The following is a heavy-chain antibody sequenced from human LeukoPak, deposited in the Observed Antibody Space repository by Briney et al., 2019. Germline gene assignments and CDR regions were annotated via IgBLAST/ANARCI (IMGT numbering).Heavy chain of an antibody. CDR3: ARDIQLST. V-gene: IGHV3-23*01. CDR1: GFTFSDSA. J-gene: IGHJ3*01. D-gene: IGHD5-24*01. Sequence: PGGSLRLSCAASGFTFSDSAMSWVRQAPGEGLEWVSLISFSGGSTYYADSVKGRFTISRDNSKDTLYLQMNSLRAEDTATYYCARDIQLSTWGLGTMVTVSS. CDR2: ISFSGGST.